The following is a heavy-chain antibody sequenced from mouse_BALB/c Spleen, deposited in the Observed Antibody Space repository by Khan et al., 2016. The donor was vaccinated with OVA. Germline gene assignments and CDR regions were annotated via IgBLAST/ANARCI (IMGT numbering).Heavy chain of an antibody. Sequence: QIQLVQSGPELKKPGETVKISCKASGYTFTNYGMNWVKQSPGKALKWMGWINTYTGEPTYADDFKGRFAFSLETSVSTAYLQINNLKNEDTATYCCARPPYFSDTLDYWGQGTAVTVSS. J-gene: IGHJ4*01. V-gene: IGHV9-3-1*01. CDR2: INTYTGEP. D-gene: IGHD2-10*01. CDR3: ARPPYFSDTLDY. CDR1: GYTFTNYG.